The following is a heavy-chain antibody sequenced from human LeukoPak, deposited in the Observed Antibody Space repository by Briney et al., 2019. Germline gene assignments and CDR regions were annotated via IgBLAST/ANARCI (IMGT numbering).Heavy chain of an antibody. CDR2: IRYDGSNK. V-gene: IGHV3-30*02. J-gene: IGHJ1*01. D-gene: IGHD6-19*01. CDR1: GFTFSSYG. CDR3: ARGGKIALAGTRSPQYFQH. Sequence: PGGSLRLSCAASGFTFSSYGMHWVRQAPGKGLEWVTYIRYDGSNKYYADSVKGRFTISRDNSKNTLYLQMNSLRPEDTAVYYCARGGKIALAGTRSPQYFQHWGQGTLVTVSS.